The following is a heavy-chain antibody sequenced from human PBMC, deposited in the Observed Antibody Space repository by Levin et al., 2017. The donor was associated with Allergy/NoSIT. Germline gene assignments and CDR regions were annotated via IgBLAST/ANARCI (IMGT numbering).Heavy chain of an antibody. V-gene: IGHV4-34*01. CDR3: ARGGVGALRLPMS. Sequence: KTSETLSLTCVVYGGSFSDYYWTWIRQPPVKGLEWIGEINHSGSTNYNPSLKSRVTMSVDTSKNQFSLKLSSVTAADTAVYYCARGGVGALRLPMSWGQGTLVTVSS. D-gene: IGHD1-26*01. CDR1: GGSFSDYY. J-gene: IGHJ4*02. CDR2: INHSGST.